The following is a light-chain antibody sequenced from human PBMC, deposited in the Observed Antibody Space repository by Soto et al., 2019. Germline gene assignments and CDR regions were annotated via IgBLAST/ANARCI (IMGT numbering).Light chain of an antibody. Sequence: EIVMTQSPATLSVSPGERVTLSCRASQSVRSNLAWYQQKPGQVPRVIISGASTRAIGIPDRFSGSGSGTEFTLTISSLQSEDFAVYYCQHYNNLWGFGGGTKVEIK. CDR3: QHYNNLWG. J-gene: IGKJ4*01. CDR2: GAS. CDR1: QSVRSN. V-gene: IGKV3-15*01.